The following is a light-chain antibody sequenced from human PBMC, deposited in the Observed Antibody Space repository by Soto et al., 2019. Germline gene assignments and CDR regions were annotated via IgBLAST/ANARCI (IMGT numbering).Light chain of an antibody. V-gene: IGLV2-14*01. CDR3: SSYTSSNTLV. CDR2: EVS. J-gene: IGLJ2*01. CDR1: SSDVGAYNY. Sequence: QSALTQPASVSGSHGQSITISCTGTSSDVGAYNYVSWYQQHPGKASKHMIFEVSDRPSGVSNRFSGSKSGNTASLTISGLQAEDEADYYCSSYTSSNTLVFGGGTQLTVL.